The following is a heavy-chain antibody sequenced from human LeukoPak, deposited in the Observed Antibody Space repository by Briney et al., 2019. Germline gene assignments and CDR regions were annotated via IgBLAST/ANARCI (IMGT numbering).Heavy chain of an antibody. Sequence: PGGSLRLSCPASGFTFSSNAMNWVRQAPGKGLEWVSGSNDKGDYTYYADSVRGRFTISRDNAKNMLYLQMNSLRVEDTALYYCANAREASRLRYGMDVWGQGTTVTVSS. V-gene: IGHV3-23*01. CDR1: GFTFSSNA. D-gene: IGHD3-16*01. CDR3: ANAREASRLRYGMDV. CDR2: SNDKGDYT. J-gene: IGHJ6*02.